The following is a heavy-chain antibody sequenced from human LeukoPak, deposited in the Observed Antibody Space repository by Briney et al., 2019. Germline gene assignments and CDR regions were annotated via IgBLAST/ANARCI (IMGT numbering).Heavy chain of an antibody. V-gene: IGHV3-30-3*01. Sequence: PGRSLRLSCAASGFTFSSYAMHWVRQAPGKGLEWVAVISYDGSNKYYADSVKGRYTISRDNSKNTLYLQMNSLRAEDTAVYYCARVFVGGVLALDYWGQGTLVTVSS. CDR3: ARVFVGGVLALDY. CDR1: GFTFSSYA. D-gene: IGHD4/OR15-4a*01. J-gene: IGHJ4*02. CDR2: ISYDGSNK.